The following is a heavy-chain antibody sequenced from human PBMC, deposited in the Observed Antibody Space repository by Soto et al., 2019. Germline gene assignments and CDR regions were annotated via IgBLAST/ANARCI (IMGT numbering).Heavy chain of an antibody. J-gene: IGHJ4*02. Sequence: GGSLRLSCSASGFTFSDYYMSWIRQAPGKGLEWISYIDSSGSIIYHADSVKGRFTISRDNAKNSLYLQMNSLRAEDTAVYYCARDLGYYDSSGYFDYWGQGTLVTVSS. D-gene: IGHD3-22*01. CDR3: ARDLGYYDSSGYFDY. V-gene: IGHV3-11*01. CDR1: GFTFSDYY. CDR2: IDSSGSII.